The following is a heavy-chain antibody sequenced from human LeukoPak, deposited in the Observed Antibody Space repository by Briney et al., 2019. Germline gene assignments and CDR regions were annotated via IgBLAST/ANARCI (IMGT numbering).Heavy chain of an antibody. CDR3: ARSGGSGSYSVYYYYGMDV. D-gene: IGHD3-10*01. CDR1: GFTFSSYA. CDR2: ISGSGGST. V-gene: IGHV3-23*01. J-gene: IGHJ6*02. Sequence: HAGGSLRLSCAASGFTFSSYAMSWVRQAPGKGLEWVSAISGSGGSTYYADSVKGRFTISRDNAKNSLYLRMNSLRAEDTAVYYCARSGGSGSYSVYYYYGMDVWGQGTTVTVSS.